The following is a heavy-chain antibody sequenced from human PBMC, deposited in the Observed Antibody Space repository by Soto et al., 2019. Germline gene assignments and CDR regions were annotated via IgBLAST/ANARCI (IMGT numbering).Heavy chain of an antibody. Sequence: QVQLVQSGAEVKKPGASVKVSCKASGYTFTSYAMHWVRQAPGQRLEWMGWINAGNGNTKYSQKFQGRVTITRDTSASTAYMELSSLRSEDTAVYYCARPYCSSTSCYVRGHFDYWGQGTLVTVS. CDR1: GYTFTSYA. J-gene: IGHJ4*02. CDR2: INAGNGNT. V-gene: IGHV1-3*01. D-gene: IGHD2-2*01. CDR3: ARPYCSSTSCYVRGHFDY.